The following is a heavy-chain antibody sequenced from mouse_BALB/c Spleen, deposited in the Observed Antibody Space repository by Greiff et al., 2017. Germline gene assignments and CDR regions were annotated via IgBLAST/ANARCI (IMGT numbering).Heavy chain of an antibody. Sequence: VQLKQSGPGLVKPSQSLSLTCTVTGYSITSDYAWNWIRQFPGNKLEWMGYISYSGSTSYNPSLKSRISITRDTSKNQYYLQLNSVTTEDTATYYCARSYYGSSYWYFDVWGAGTTVTVSS. CDR2: ISYSGST. CDR3: ARSYYGSSYWYFDV. V-gene: IGHV3-2*02. J-gene: IGHJ1*01. D-gene: IGHD1-1*01. CDR1: GYSITSDYA.